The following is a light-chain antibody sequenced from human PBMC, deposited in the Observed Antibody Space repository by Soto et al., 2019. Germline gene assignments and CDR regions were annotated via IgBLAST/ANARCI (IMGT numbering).Light chain of an antibody. Sequence: EIVMTQSPATLPVSPGERVTLSCRASQSVSSSLAWYQQKHGQAPRLLIYGASTRATGIPARFSGSGSGTEFTLTISSLQSEDFAVYYCQQYNNWPPFTFGPGTKVDIK. CDR3: QQYNNWPPFT. V-gene: IGKV3-15*01. CDR2: GAS. CDR1: QSVSSS. J-gene: IGKJ3*01.